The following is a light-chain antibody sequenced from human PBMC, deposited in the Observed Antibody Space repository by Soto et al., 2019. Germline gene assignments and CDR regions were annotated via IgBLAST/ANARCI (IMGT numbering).Light chain of an antibody. V-gene: IGLV2-14*03. CDR1: NTDIGSYDF. CDR2: GVS. CDR3: SSFTIRNTLGA. J-gene: IGLJ2*01. Sequence: QSALTQPASMSGSPGQSITISCTGTNTDIGSYDFVAWYQQLPGKAPRLIIYGVSNRPSGVSDRFSGSKSGNTASLTISGLQAEDEADYYCSSFTIRNTLGAFGGGTKLTVL.